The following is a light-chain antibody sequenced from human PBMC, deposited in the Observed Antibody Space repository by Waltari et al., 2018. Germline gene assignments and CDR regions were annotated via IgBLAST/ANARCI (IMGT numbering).Light chain of an antibody. CDR3: QAWDSSTHVV. V-gene: IGLV3-1*01. J-gene: IGLJ2*01. CDR1: KLGDKY. Sequence: SYELTQPPSVSVSPGQTASITCSGDKLGDKYACWYQQKPGQSPVLVIYQDSTRPSGIPERFSASNAGNTATLTISGTQAMDEADYYCQAWDSSTHVVFGGGTKLTVL. CDR2: QDS.